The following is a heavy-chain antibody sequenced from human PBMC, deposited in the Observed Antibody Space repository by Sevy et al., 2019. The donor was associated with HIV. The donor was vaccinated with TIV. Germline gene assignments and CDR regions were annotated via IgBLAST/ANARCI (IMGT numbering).Heavy chain of an antibody. CDR2: ISSNSNDI. Sequence: GGSLRLSCEASGFSFSSYEMNWVRQAPGKGLEWVSSISSNSNDIYYGDSVKGRFTISRDNAKNSLYLQMNSLRAEDTAVYYCARKMELLVPDYWGQGTLVTVSS. V-gene: IGHV3-21*01. CDR3: ARKMELLVPDY. J-gene: IGHJ4*02. D-gene: IGHD2-21*02. CDR1: GFSFSSYE.